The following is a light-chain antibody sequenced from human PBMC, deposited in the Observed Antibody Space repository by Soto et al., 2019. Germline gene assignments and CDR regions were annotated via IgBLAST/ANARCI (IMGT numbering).Light chain of an antibody. Sequence: DIQLTQSPSFLSASVGDRVTITCRASRGISSSLAWYQQKPGKAPKLLIYAASTLQSGVPPRFSGSGSETEFTLTISSLQPEYFATYYCQQLNSYPLFGPGTKVDIK. CDR1: RGISSS. J-gene: IGKJ3*01. V-gene: IGKV1-9*01. CDR3: QQLNSYPL. CDR2: AAS.